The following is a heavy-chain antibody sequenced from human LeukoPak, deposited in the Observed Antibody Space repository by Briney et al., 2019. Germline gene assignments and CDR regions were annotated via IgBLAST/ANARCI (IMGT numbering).Heavy chain of an antibody. CDR2: IYYSGST. D-gene: IGHD3-16*01. J-gene: IGHJ5*02. Sequence: PSETLSLTCTVSGGSISSSSYYWGWIRQPPGKGLEWIGSIYYSGSTYYNPSLKSRVTISVDTSKNQFSLKLSSVTASDTAVYYCARGDPSGLNWFGPWGQGTLGTVSA. CDR1: GGSISSSSYY. V-gene: IGHV4-39*07. CDR3: ARGDPSGLNWFGP.